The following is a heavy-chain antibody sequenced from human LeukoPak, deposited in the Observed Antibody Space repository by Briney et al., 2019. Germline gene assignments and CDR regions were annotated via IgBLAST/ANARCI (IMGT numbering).Heavy chain of an antibody. CDR3: AAPGYYDSSGYSI. V-gene: IGHV1-58*02. Sequence: TSVKVSCKASGFTFTSSAMQWVRQARGQRLEWIGWIVVGSGNTNYAQKFQESVTITRDMSTSTAYMELSSLRSEDTAVYYCAAPGYYDSSGYSIWGQGTLVTVSS. J-gene: IGHJ4*02. CDR2: IVVGSGNT. CDR1: GFTFTSSA. D-gene: IGHD3-22*01.